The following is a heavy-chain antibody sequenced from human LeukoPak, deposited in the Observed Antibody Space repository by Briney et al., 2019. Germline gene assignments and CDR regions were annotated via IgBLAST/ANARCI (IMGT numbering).Heavy chain of an antibody. V-gene: IGHV3-30*18. Sequence: GGSLRLSCAASGFTFSSYGVHWVRQAPDKGLEWVAVISYDGSNKYYADSVKGRFTISRDNSKNTLYLQMNSLRAEDTAVYYCAKAAVGATIHYYYYMDVWGKGTTVTVSS. CDR2: ISYDGSNK. J-gene: IGHJ6*03. CDR1: GFTFSSYG. CDR3: AKAAVGATIHYYYYMDV. D-gene: IGHD1-26*01.